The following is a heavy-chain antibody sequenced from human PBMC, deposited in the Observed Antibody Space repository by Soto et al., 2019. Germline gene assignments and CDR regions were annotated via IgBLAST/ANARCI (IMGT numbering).Heavy chain of an antibody. V-gene: IGHV1-18*01. CDR1: GYTFTSYG. CDR3: ARDRVVVVPAAIDYYYYYGMDV. Sequence: ASVKFSCKASGYTFTSYGISWVRQAPGQGLEWMGWISAYNGNTNYAQKLQGRVTMTTDTSTSTAYMELRSLRSDDTAVYYCARDRVVVVPAAIDYYYYYGMDVWGQGTTVTVSS. D-gene: IGHD2-2*02. J-gene: IGHJ6*02. CDR2: ISAYNGNT.